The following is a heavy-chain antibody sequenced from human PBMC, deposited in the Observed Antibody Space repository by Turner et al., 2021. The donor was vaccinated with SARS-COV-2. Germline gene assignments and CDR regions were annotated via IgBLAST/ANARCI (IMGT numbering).Heavy chain of an antibody. CDR2: VEPEDGET. CDR1: GYTLTELP. Sequence: QVQLVQSGAEVKKPGASVKVSCKVSGYTLTELPMHWVRQAPGKGLEWMGGVEPEDGETIYGQKFQGRVTMTEDTATDTAYMELSSLRSEDTAVYYCATGVAVAGTPSDYYYYYGMDVWGQGTTVTVSS. V-gene: IGHV1-24*01. J-gene: IGHJ6*02. D-gene: IGHD6-19*01. CDR3: ATGVAVAGTPSDYYYYYGMDV.